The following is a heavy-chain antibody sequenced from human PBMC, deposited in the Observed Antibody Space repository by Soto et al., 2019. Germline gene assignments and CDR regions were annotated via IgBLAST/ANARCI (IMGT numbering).Heavy chain of an antibody. D-gene: IGHD2-2*02. J-gene: IGHJ4*02. CDR3: ARVIRVVPAAILRNSGSYYPTDY. CDR1: GFTFSSYA. Sequence: QVQLVESGGGVVQPGRSLRLSCAASGFTFSSYAMHWVRQAPGKGLEWVAVISYDGSNKYYADSVKGRFTISRDNSKNTLYLQMNSLRAEDTAVYYCARVIRVVPAAILRNSGSYYPTDYWGQGTLVTVSS. CDR2: ISYDGSNK. V-gene: IGHV3-30-3*01.